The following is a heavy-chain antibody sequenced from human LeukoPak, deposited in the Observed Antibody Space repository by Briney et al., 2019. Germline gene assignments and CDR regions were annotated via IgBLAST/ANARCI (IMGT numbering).Heavy chain of an antibody. D-gene: IGHD6-19*01. J-gene: IGHJ3*02. CDR2: IKQDGSEK. Sequence: GGSLGLSCAASGFTFSSYWMSWVRQAPGKGLEWVANIKQDGSEKYYVDSVKGRFTISRDNAKNSLYLQMNSLRAEDTAVYYCARGLPGIAVAGNFDAFDIWGQGTMVTVSS. CDR1: GFTFSSYW. CDR3: ARGLPGIAVAGNFDAFDI. V-gene: IGHV3-7*01.